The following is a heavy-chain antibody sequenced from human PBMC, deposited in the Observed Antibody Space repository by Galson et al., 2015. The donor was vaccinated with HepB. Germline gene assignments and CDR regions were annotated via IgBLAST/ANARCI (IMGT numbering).Heavy chain of an antibody. CDR2: ISSSSSYI. CDR3: ARGWGGYSSSFGL. J-gene: IGHJ4*02. D-gene: IGHD6-6*01. V-gene: IGHV3-21*01. Sequence: SLRLSCAASGFTFSSYSMNWVRQAPGKGLEWVSSISSSSSYIYYADSVKGRFTISRDNAKNSLYLQMNSLRAEDTAVYYCARGWGGYSSSFGLWGQGTLVTVSS. CDR1: GFTFSSYS.